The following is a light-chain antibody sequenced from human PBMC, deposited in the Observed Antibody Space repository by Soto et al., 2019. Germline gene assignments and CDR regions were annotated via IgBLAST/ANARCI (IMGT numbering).Light chain of an antibody. J-gene: IGKJ3*01. CDR2: GAS. Sequence: EIVMTQSPATLSVSPGERATLSCRASQSVSSDLAWYQQNPGQAPRLLLYGASTRSTGLPARLSGSGSGTEFTRTFSGLPSEDFAVYYCQQYNNWPFTFGPGTKVYIK. CDR1: QSVSSD. V-gene: IGKV3-15*01. CDR3: QQYNNWPFT.